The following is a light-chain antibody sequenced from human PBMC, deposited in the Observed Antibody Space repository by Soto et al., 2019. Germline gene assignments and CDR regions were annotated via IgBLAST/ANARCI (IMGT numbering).Light chain of an antibody. Sequence: EIVMTQCPATLSVSPGERATLCWMGSQSADTYLAWYQQKPGQAPRLLIYDASTRATGIPARFSGSGSGTDFTLTISSLEPEDCALYFCQQRSDWPLITFGQGTRLE. CDR2: DAS. CDR3: QQRSDWPLIT. CDR1: QSADTY. J-gene: IGKJ5*01. V-gene: IGKV3-11*01.